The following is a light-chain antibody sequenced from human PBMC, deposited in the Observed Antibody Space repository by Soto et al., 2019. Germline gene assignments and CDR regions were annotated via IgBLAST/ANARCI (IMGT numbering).Light chain of an antibody. V-gene: IGKV3-20*01. CDR3: QQYGSSPGT. Sequence: EIVMTQSPATLSVSPGGRVSLSCRASQSVNSKLAWYQQKPGQAPRLLIYGASSRATGIPDRFSGSGSGTDFTLTISRLEPEDFAVYYCQQYGSSPGTFGQGTRLEI. CDR1: QSVNSK. CDR2: GAS. J-gene: IGKJ5*01.